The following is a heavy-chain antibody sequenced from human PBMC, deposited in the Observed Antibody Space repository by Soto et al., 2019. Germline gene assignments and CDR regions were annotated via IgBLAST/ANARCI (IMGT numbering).Heavy chain of an antibody. V-gene: IGHV4-31*03. CDR2: RYYSEST. CDR1: GGSITTGGYY. D-gene: IGHD2-15*01. CDR3: ARTKCSGRSCYPWSFD. Sequence: LSLTCTVSGGSITTGGYYWSWIRQLPGKGLEWIGHRYYSESTYYNPSLKSRVSISLDTSKNQFSLKLSFVTAAHPAMYYCARTKCSGRSCYPWSFD. J-gene: IGHJ3*01.